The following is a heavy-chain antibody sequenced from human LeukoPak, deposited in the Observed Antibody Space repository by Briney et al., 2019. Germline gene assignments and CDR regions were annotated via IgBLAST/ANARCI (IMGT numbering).Heavy chain of an antibody. Sequence: PGGSLRLSCAASGFTFSSYWMHWVRQAPGEGRVWVSRINSDGTSASYADSVKGRFTISRDNAKNTLFLQMNSLRAEDTAVYYCARDGRDGYNFNYYHAMDVWGQGTTVTVSS. J-gene: IGHJ6*02. V-gene: IGHV3-74*01. D-gene: IGHD5-24*01. CDR1: GFTFSSYW. CDR3: ARDGRDGYNFNYYHAMDV. CDR2: INSDGTSA.